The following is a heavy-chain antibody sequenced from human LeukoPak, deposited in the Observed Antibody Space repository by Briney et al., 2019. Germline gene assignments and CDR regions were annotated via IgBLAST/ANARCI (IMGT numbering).Heavy chain of an antibody. CDR2: ISSSGSTI. Sequence: GGSLRLSCADSGCSFSSYEMNWVRQAPGKGLEWVSYISSSGSTIYYADSVKGRFTLSRDNAKDSLYLQTDLLDAEDTAVYYCARLDDCWSGGGFDYWGQGTLVTVSS. J-gene: IGHJ4*02. D-gene: IGHD3-3*01. CDR3: ARLDDCWSGGGFDY. CDR1: GCSFSSYE. V-gene: IGHV3-48*03.